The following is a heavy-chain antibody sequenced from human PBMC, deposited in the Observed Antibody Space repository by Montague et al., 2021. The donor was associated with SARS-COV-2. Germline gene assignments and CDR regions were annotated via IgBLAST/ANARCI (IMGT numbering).Heavy chain of an antibody. CDR3: ARLEAGDCSGGSCYSSWFDP. CDR1: GGSISSYY. D-gene: IGHD2-15*01. CDR2: IYYSGST. J-gene: IGHJ5*02. V-gene: IGHV4-59*08. Sequence: SETLSLTCTVSGGSISSYYWSWIRQPPVKGLEWIGYIYYSGSTNYNPSLKSRVTISVDTSKNQFSLKLSSVTAADTAVYYCARLEAGDCSGGSCYSSWFDPWGQGTLVTVSS.